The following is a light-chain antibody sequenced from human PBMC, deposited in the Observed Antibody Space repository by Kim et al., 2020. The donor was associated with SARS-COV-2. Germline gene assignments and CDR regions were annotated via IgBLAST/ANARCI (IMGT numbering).Light chain of an antibody. CDR2: DVT. J-gene: IGLJ3*02. CDR1: SRDIGAYNY. Sequence: GQSIAISCTGTSRDIGAYNYVAWYQQHPGKVPNLMIYDVTKRPSGVSDRFSGSKSANAASLTISGLQAEDEADYYCTSYTTSTTWVFGGGTQLTVL. V-gene: IGLV2-14*04. CDR3: TSYTTSTTWV.